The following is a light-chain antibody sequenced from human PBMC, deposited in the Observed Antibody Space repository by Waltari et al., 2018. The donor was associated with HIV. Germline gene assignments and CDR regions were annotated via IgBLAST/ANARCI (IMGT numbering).Light chain of an antibody. J-gene: IGKJ4*02. CDR2: AAS. CDR1: QAISNS. V-gene: IGKV1-NL1*01. Sequence: DIQMTQSPSSLSASVGDRVTITCRASQAISNSLAWYQQKPGKAPKLLLYAASRLESGVPSRFSGSRSGTEYAHTISSRQTEDCAVDYCQQYYSPPPLTFGGGTKVEIK. CDR3: QQYYSPPPLT.